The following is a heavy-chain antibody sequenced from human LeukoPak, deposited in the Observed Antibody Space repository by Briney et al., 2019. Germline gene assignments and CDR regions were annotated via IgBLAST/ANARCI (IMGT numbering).Heavy chain of an antibody. D-gene: IGHD4-17*01. CDR2: VYYTGDT. CDR1: GASISSDYW. CDR3: ARGETTVTTFYYYGMDV. J-gene: IGHJ6*02. Sequence: SGTLSLTCAVSGASISSDYWWTWVRQPPGKGLEWIGEVYYTGDTNFNPSLKSRVTISVDKSKNQFSLKLSSVTAADTAVYYCARGETTVTTFYYYGMDVWGQGTTVTVSS. V-gene: IGHV4-4*02.